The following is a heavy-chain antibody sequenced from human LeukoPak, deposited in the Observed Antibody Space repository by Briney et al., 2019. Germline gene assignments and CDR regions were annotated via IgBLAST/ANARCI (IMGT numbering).Heavy chain of an antibody. Sequence: SETLSLTCTVSGGSISGYYWSWIRQPAGKGLVWLGRIYTSGSTNYNPSLKSRVTMSVDTSKNQFSLKLSSVTAADTAVYYCARDPVVYDFWSGYYTSYGMDVWGQGTTVTVSS. CDR1: GGSISGYY. CDR3: ARDPVVYDFWSGYYTSYGMDV. V-gene: IGHV4-4*07. D-gene: IGHD3-3*01. CDR2: IYTSGST. J-gene: IGHJ6*02.